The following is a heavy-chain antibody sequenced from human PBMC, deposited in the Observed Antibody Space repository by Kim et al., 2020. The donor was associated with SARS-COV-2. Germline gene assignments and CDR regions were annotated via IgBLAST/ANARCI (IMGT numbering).Heavy chain of an antibody. CDR1: GYSFTSYW. Sequence: GESLKISCKGSGYSFTSYWIGWVRQMPGKGLEWMGIIYPGDSDTRYSPSFQGQVTISADKSISTAYLQWSSLKASDTAMYYCARVSSVGSGTEYNWFDPWGQGTLVTVSS. CDR2: IYPGDSDT. V-gene: IGHV5-51*01. CDR3: ARVSSVGSGTEYNWFDP. D-gene: IGHD3-22*01. J-gene: IGHJ5*02.